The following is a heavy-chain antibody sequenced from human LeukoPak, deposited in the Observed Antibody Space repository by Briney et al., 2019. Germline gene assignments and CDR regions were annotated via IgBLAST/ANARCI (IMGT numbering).Heavy chain of an antibody. CDR3: ARHVGSGSYFDY. V-gene: IGHV4-39*01. CDR1: GGSTSSSTYY. D-gene: IGHD1-26*01. Sequence: SETLSLTCTVSGGSTSSSTYYGAWIRQPPGKGLEWIGSGYYSGSTYYNPSLKSRVTISVDTSQTQFSLKLSAVTAADTAVYYCARHVGSGSYFDYWGQGTLVTVSS. CDR2: GYYSGST. J-gene: IGHJ4*02.